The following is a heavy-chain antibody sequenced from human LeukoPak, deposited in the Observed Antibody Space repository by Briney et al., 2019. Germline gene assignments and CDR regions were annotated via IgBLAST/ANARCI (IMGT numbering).Heavy chain of an antibody. CDR2: INHSGNT. V-gene: IGHV4-34*01. Sequence: SETLSLTCAVYGGSFNAYYWTWIRQTPGKGLEWIGEINHSGNTNYNPSLESRVTVSADTSKNQFSLNLGSVTAADTAIYYCARGLRFIQGPGYYYMDIWGKGTTVTVSS. CDR3: ARGLRFIQGPGYYYMDI. J-gene: IGHJ6*03. D-gene: IGHD3-16*02. CDR1: GGSFNAYY.